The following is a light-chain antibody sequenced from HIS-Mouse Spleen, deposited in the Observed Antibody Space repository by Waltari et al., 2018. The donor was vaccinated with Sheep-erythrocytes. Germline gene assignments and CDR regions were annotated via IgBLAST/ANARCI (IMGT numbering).Light chain of an antibody. CDR2: EGS. Sequence: QSALTQPASVSGSPGQSITISCTGTSSAVGSYNLVSWYQQHPGKAPKRMIYEGSKRPSGVSNRCSGSKSGNTASLTISGLQAEDEADYYCCSYAGSSTPWVFGGGTKLTVL. J-gene: IGLJ3*02. V-gene: IGLV2-23*01. CDR3: CSYAGSSTPWV. CDR1: SSAVGSYNL.